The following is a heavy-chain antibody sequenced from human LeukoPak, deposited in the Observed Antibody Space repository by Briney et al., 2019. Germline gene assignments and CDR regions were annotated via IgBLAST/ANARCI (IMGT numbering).Heavy chain of an antibody. D-gene: IGHD6-19*01. CDR3: ARAWYSSGWYHNNYFDY. CDR2: IYYSGST. J-gene: IGHJ4*02. CDR1: GGSISIYY. V-gene: IGHV4-59*01. Sequence: SETLSLTCTVSGGSISIYYWSWIRQPPGKGLEWIGYIYYSGSTNYNPSLKSRVTISVDTSKNQFSLKLSSVTAADTAVYYCARAWYSSGWYHNNYFDYWGQGTLVTVSS.